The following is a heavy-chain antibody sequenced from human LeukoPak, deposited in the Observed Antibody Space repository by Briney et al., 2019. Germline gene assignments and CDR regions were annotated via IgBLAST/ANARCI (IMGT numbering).Heavy chain of an antibody. CDR3: ARSSIAAAVTEYFQH. D-gene: IGHD6-13*01. CDR1: GYTFTSYG. Sequence: ASVKVSCKASGYTFTSYGISWVRQAPGQGLEWVGWISAYNGNTNYAQKLQGRVTMTTDTSTSTAYMELRSLRSDDTAVYYCARSSIAAAVTEYFQHWGQGTLVTVSS. J-gene: IGHJ1*01. CDR2: ISAYNGNT. V-gene: IGHV1-18*01.